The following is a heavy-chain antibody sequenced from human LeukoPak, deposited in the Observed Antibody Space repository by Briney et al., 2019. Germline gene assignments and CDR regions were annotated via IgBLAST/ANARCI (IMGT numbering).Heavy chain of an antibody. D-gene: IGHD4-23*01. Sequence: PGGSLRLSCAASGFTFSSYGMHWIRQPPGKGLEWIGTIYHDGSRYYSPSLRSRLTISVVTSKNQFSLKLTSVTAADTAVYYCVRNKFYGGHSDYWGQGTLVTVSS. CDR1: GFTFSSYG. CDR2: IYHDGSR. J-gene: IGHJ4*02. CDR3: VRNKFYGGHSDY. V-gene: IGHV4-38-2*01.